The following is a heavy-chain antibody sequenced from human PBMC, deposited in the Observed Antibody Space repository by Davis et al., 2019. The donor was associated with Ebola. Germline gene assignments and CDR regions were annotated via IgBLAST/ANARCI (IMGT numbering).Heavy chain of an antibody. D-gene: IGHD1-26*01. CDR1: GFRFTSYA. V-gene: IGHV3-23*01. Sequence: GESLKISCAASGFRFTSYAMSWVRQATGQGLEWVSTISSGGRTTFYADSVKGRFTISRDNSKNTLYLQMNGLRVEDTAIYYFAKDTSNIWFDIWGQGTNVTVSS. CDR3: AKDTSNIWFDI. J-gene: IGHJ3*02. CDR2: ISSGGRTT.